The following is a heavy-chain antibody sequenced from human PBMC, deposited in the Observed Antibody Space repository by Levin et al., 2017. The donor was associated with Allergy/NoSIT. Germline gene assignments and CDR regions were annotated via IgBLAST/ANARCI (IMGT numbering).Heavy chain of an antibody. D-gene: IGHD2-2*02. Sequence: ASVKVSCKASGYTFTSYGISWVRQAPGQGLEWMGWISAYNGNTNYAQKLQGRVTMTTDTSTSTAYMELRSLRSDDTAVYYCARDGYCSSTSCYTDGRDYYYYGMDVWGQGTTVTVSS. CDR3: ARDGYCSSTSCYTDGRDYYYYGMDV. V-gene: IGHV1-18*01. CDR1: GYTFTSYG. J-gene: IGHJ6*02. CDR2: ISAYNGNT.